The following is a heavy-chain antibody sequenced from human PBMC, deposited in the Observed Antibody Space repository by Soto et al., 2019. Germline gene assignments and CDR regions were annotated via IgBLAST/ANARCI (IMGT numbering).Heavy chain of an antibody. Sequence: VQLVESGGGVVQPGTSLTLSCAASVFIFSRDGMHWVRQAPGKGLEWVAVISYHGRDIYYADSVKGGFTITRDNSKNPVYLQMNSLRPEDTALYYCATPKGADIPFDSWGQGTLVTVSS. CDR1: VFIFSRDG. CDR2: ISYHGRDI. D-gene: IGHD3-9*01. CDR3: ATPKGADIPFDS. V-gene: IGHV3-30*03. J-gene: IGHJ4*02.